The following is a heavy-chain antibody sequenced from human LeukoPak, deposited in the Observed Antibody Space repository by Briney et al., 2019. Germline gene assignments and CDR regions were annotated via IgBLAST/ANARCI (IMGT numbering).Heavy chain of an antibody. CDR1: GYTFTSYA. J-gene: IGHJ6*03. V-gene: IGHV7-4-1*02. CDR3: ARSWYSGSYVYYYMDV. CDR2: INTNTGNP. D-gene: IGHD1-26*01. Sequence: ASVKVSCKASGYTFTSYAMNWVRQAPGQGLEWMGWINTNTGNPTYAQGFTGRFVFSLDTSVSTAYLQISSLKAEDTAVYYCARSWYSGSYVYYYMDVWGKGTTVTVSS.